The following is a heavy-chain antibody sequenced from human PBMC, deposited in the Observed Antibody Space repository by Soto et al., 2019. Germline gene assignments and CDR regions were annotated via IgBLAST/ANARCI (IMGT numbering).Heavy chain of an antibody. CDR2: IYSGGST. CDR1: GFTVSSNY. D-gene: IGHD2-15*01. J-gene: IGHJ4*02. Sequence: EVQLVESGGGLIQPGGSLRLSCAASGFTVSSNYMSWVRQAPGKGLEWVSVIYSGGSTYYSDSVKGRFTISRDNSKNTLYLQVNSLRAEDTAVYYCARVSEEMGSSAYFVYWGQGTLVTVSS. CDR3: ARVSEEMGSSAYFVY. V-gene: IGHV3-53*01.